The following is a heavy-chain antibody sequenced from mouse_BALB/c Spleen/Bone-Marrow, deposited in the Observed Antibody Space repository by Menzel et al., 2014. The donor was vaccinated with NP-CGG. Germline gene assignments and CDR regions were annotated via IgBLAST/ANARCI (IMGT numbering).Heavy chain of an antibody. CDR2: INVNGDTT. CDR3: ARGYDYSSWFAY. V-gene: IGHV5-6-3*01. J-gene: IGHJ3*01. Sequence: EVQGVESGGGLVQPGGSLKLSCAASGFTFSNYGMSWVRQTPDKRLEMIATINVNGDTTYHPDSVKGRFTISRDNVKNXLYLQMSSLKSEDTAMYYCARGYDYSSWFAYWGQGTLVTVSA. D-gene: IGHD2-4*01. CDR1: GFTFSNYG.